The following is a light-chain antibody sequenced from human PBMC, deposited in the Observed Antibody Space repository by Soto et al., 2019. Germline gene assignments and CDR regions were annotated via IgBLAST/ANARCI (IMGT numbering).Light chain of an antibody. Sequence: QSALTQPPSASGSPGQSVTISCTGTSSDVGGYNYVSWYQQHPGKAPKLMIYEVSKRPSGVPDRFSCSKSGNTASLTVSGLQAEDEADYYCSSYAGGVVFGGGTQLTVL. CDR3: SSYAGGVV. V-gene: IGLV2-8*01. CDR1: SSDVGGYNY. J-gene: IGLJ2*01. CDR2: EVS.